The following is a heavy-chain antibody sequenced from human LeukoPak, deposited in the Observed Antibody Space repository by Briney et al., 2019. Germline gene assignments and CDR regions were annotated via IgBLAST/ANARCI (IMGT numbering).Heavy chain of an antibody. CDR3: ARVRGDIAAADDPFDY. CDR2: ICHSGRT. CDR1: GYSISSGYY. Sequence: PSETLSLTCTVSGYSISSGYYWGWIRQPPGKGLEWIGSICHSGRTFYNPSLKSRVTISVDTSKNQFSLKLTSVTAADTAVYYCARVRGDIAAADDPFDYWGQGTLVTVSS. D-gene: IGHD6-13*01. J-gene: IGHJ4*02. V-gene: IGHV4-38-2*02.